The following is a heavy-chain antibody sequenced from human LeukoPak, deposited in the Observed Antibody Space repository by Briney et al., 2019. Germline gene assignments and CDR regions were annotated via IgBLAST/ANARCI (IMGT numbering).Heavy chain of an antibody. V-gene: IGHV3-21*01. Sequence: PGGSLRLPCAASGFTFSSYSMNWVRQAPGKGLEWVSSISSSSSYIYYADSVKGRFTISRDNAKNSLYLQMNSLRAEDTAVYYCARVRGMEWLVPDYWGQGTLVTVSS. J-gene: IGHJ4*02. D-gene: IGHD6-19*01. CDR3: ARVRGMEWLVPDY. CDR2: ISSSSSYI. CDR1: GFTFSSYS.